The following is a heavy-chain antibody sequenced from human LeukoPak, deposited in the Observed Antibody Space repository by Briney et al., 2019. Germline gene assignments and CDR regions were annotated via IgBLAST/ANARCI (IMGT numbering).Heavy chain of an antibody. Sequence: GGSLRLSCAASGFTFSTNYMSWVRQAPGKGLEWVSVIYSGGSPYYADSVKGRFTISRDNSKNTLYLQMNSLRAEDTAVYYCASDLNYYDSSGYGHWGQGTLVTVSS. J-gene: IGHJ4*02. CDR1: GFTFSTNY. CDR3: ASDLNYYDSSGYGH. CDR2: IYSGGSP. D-gene: IGHD3-22*01. V-gene: IGHV3-53*01.